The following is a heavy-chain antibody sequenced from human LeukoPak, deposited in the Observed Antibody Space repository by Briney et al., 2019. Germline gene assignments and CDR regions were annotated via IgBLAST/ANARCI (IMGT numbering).Heavy chain of an antibody. J-gene: IGHJ4*02. V-gene: IGHV4-34*01. CDR2: INHSGST. CDR3: ARGWYYDILTGYSPTFDY. CDR1: GGSFSGYY. D-gene: IGHD3-9*01. Sequence: SETLSLTCAVYGGSFSGYYWSWIRQPPGKGLEWIGEINHSGSTDYNPSLKSRVTISVDTSKNQFSLKLSSVTAADTAVYYCARGWYYDILTGYSPTFDYWGQGTLDTVSS.